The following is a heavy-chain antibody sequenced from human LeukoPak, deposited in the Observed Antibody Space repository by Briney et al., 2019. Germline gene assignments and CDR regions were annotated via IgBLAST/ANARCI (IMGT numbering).Heavy chain of an antibody. CDR2: IKQDGSEK. CDR1: GFTFCSYW. D-gene: IGHD4-23*01. Sequence: GGSLRLSCAASGFTFCSYWMSWVRQAPGKGLEWVANIKQDGSEKYYVDSVKGRFTISRDNAKNSLYLQMNSLRAEDTAVYYCAREVREVLLIVDYGGNSRERMRALGGSGYYYMDVWGKGTTVTVSS. V-gene: IGHV3-7*01. J-gene: IGHJ6*03. CDR3: AREVREVLLIVDYGGNSRERMRALGGSGYYYMDV.